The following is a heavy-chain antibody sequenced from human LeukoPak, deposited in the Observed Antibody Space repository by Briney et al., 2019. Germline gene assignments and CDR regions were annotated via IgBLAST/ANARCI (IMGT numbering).Heavy chain of an antibody. J-gene: IGHJ4*02. Sequence: VGSLRLSCAASGFTFSSYAMHWVRQAPGKGLEWVAVISYDGSNKYYADSVKGRFTISRDNSKNTLYLQMNSLRPEDTAVYYCARDPEWGQGTLVTVSS. CDR2: ISYDGSNK. V-gene: IGHV3-30*04. CDR3: ARDPE. CDR1: GFTFSSYA.